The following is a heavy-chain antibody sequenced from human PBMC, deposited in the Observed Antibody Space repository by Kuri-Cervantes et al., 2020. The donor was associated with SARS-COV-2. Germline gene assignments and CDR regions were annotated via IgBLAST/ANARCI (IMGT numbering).Heavy chain of an antibody. D-gene: IGHD2-21*01. J-gene: IGHJ4*02. CDR1: ETTFPNSD. CDR2: VKTNSGST. CDR3: YCAPKEGFDS. V-gene: IGHV1-8*01. Sequence: ASVKVSCKAPETTFPNSDINWVQQATGQGLEWMGMVKTNSGSTLYAQIFQDRVTMTRDTSTSTAYRELSSVTSEDAAIYYCYCAPKEGFDSWGQGTLVTVSS.